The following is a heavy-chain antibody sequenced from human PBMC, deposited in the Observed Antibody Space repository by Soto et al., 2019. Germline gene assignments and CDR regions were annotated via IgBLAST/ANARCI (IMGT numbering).Heavy chain of an antibody. CDR3: ARRERAAGTDRWFDP. CDR2: IYHSGST. J-gene: IGHJ5*02. D-gene: IGHD6-13*01. CDR1: GGSISSSNW. Sequence: SETLSLTCAVSGGSISSSNWWSWVRQPPGKGLEWIGEIYHSGSTNYNPSLKSRVTISVDTSKNQFSLKLSSVTAADTAVYYCARRERAAGTDRWFDPWGQGTLVTVSS. V-gene: IGHV4-4*02.